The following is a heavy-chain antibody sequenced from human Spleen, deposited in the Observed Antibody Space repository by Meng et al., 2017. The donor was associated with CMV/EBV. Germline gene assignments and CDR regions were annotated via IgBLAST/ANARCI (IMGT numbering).Heavy chain of an antibody. J-gene: IGHJ1*01. CDR3: ARGVPAAIRYFQH. Sequence: KASGYTFTSYYLHWVRQAPGQGLEWMGIINPSADNTTYAQKFQGRVTMTRDTSTSTVYMELSSLRSEDTAVYYCARGVPAAIRYFQHWGQGTLVTVSS. CDR2: INPSADNT. D-gene: IGHD2-2*01. CDR1: GYTFTSYY. V-gene: IGHV1-46*01.